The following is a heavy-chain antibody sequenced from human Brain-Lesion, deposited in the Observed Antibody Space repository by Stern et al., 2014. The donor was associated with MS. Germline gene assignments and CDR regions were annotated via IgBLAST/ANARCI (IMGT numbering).Heavy chain of an antibody. CDR1: GYIFTGYY. J-gene: IGHJ6*02. D-gene: IGHD3-3*01. V-gene: IGHV1-2*02. Sequence: MQLVESGAEVKKPGASVKASCKTSGYIFTGYYIHWVRQAPGQGLEWMAWIKPNTGGPKYAQKFQGRVTMSRDTSISTAYVELSSLTSDDTAVYYCARDQRGITIFGVVTDYYYLGMDVWGQGTTVTVSS. CDR3: ARDQRGITIFGVVTDYYYLGMDV. CDR2: IKPNTGGP.